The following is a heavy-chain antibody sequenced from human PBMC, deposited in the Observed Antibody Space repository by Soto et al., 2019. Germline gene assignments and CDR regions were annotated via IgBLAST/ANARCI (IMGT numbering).Heavy chain of an antibody. Sequence: SVKVSCKASGGTFSSYAISWVRQAPGQGLEWMGGIIPIFGTANYAQKFQGRVTITADESTSTAYMELSSLRSEDTAVYYCAREDPRVYYMDVWGKGTTVTVSS. CDR1: GGTFSSYA. J-gene: IGHJ6*03. CDR3: AREDPRVYYMDV. V-gene: IGHV1-69*13. CDR2: IIPIFGTA.